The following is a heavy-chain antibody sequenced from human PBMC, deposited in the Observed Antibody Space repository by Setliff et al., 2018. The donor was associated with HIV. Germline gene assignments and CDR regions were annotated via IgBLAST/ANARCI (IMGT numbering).Heavy chain of an antibody. CDR3: ARYSGSYYYFDY. J-gene: IGHJ4*02. D-gene: IGHD1-26*01. Sequence: SETLSLTCAVYGGSFSDYYWSWIRQPPGKGLEWIGEINHSGSTYYNPSLRSRVTISVDTSKNQFSLKLSSVTAADTAVYYCARYSGSYYYFDYWGQGTLVTVSS. CDR2: INHSGST. V-gene: IGHV4-34*01. CDR1: GGSFSDYY.